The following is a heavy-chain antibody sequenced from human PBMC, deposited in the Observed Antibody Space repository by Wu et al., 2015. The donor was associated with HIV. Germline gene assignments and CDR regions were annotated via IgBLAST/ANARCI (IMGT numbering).Heavy chain of an antibody. J-gene: IGHJ5*02. V-gene: IGHV1-46*01. CDR1: GYTFSTYY. CDR3: ARGEYSYDYATNWVPWFDP. CDR2: INPRGGTT. D-gene: IGHD5-18*01. Sequence: QVQVVQSGAEVKKPGASVKVSCKASGYTFSTYYMHWVRQAPGQGLEWMGIINPRGGTTSYAQKFQGRITMTRDTSTSTVYMELNSLRSEDTAVYYCARGEYSYDYATNWVPWFDPWGQGTLVTVSS.